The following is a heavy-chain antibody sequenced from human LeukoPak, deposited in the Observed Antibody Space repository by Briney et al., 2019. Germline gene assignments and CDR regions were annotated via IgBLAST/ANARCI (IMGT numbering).Heavy chain of an antibody. J-gene: IGHJ4*02. V-gene: IGHV1-46*01. Sequence: ASVKVSCKASGYTFTGYYMHWVRQAPGQGLEWMGIINPSGGSTSYAQKFQGRVTMTRDTSTSTVYMELSSLRSEDTAVYYCARDHMGGPFGVGYYYGYWGQGTLVTVSS. CDR1: GYTFTGYY. CDR2: INPSGGST. CDR3: ARDHMGGPFGVGYYYGY. D-gene: IGHD3-3*01.